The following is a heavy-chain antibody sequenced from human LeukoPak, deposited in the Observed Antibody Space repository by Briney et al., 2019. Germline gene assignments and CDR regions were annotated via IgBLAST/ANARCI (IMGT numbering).Heavy chain of an antibody. CDR3: AKDPPQHTDY. CDR2: IYSGGST. Sequence: GGSLRLSCAASGFTVSSNYMSWVRQAPGKGLEWVSVIYSGGSTYYADSVKGRFTISRDNSENTLYLQMNSLRAEDTAVYYCAKDPPQHTDYWGQGTLVTVSS. CDR1: GFTVSSNY. V-gene: IGHV3-53*01. J-gene: IGHJ4*02.